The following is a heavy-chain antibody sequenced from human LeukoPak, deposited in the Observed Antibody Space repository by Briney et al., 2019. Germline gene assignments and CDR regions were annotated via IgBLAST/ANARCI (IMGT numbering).Heavy chain of an antibody. J-gene: IGHJ6*02. D-gene: IGHD2-15*01. V-gene: IGHV3-23*01. CDR2: ISGTGGGT. Sequence: GGSLRLSCAASGFTFSNYAMTWVRQAPGKGLKWVSTISGTGGGTYYADSVKGRFTISRDNSKNTLYLQMNSLRAEDTAVYYCAKALHCSGGSCYFYGYYYYYGMDVWGQGTTVTVSS. CDR3: AKALHCSGGSCYFYGYYYYYGMDV. CDR1: GFTFSNYA.